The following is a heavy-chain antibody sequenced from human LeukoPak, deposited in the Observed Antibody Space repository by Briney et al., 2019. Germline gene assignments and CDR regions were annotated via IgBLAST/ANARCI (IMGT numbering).Heavy chain of an antibody. CDR2: IYTSGST. CDR1: GGSISSYY. D-gene: IGHD3-10*01. CDR3: ARLGYGSGNNYYYYMDV. V-gene: IGHV4-4*07. J-gene: IGHJ6*03. Sequence: PSETLSLTCTVSGGSISSYYWSWIRQPAGKGLEWIGRIYTSGSTNYNPSLKSRVTMSVDTSKNQFSLKLSSVTAADTAVYYCARLGYGSGNNYYYYMDVWGKGTTVTISS.